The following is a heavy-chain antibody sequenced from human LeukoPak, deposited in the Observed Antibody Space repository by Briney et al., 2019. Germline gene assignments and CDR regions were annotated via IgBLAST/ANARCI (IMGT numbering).Heavy chain of an antibody. V-gene: IGHV1-18*01. CDR3: AREPYGSGSLDY. CDR2: ISAYNGNT. Sequence: ASVKVSCKASGYTFTSYGISWVRQAPGQGLEWMGWISAYNGNTNYAQKLQGRVTMTTDTSTSTAYMELSRLRSDDTAVYYCAREPYGSGSLDYWGQGTLVTVSS. D-gene: IGHD3-10*01. J-gene: IGHJ4*02. CDR1: GYTFTSYG.